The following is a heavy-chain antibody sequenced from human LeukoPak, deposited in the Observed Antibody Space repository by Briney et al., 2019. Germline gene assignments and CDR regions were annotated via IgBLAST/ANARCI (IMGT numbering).Heavy chain of an antibody. V-gene: IGHV3-9*01. J-gene: IGHJ4*02. D-gene: IGHD6-13*01. CDR1: GFTFGDYA. CDR2: ISWNSGSI. Sequence: TGRSLRLSCAASGFTFGDYAMHWARQAPGKGLEWVSGISWNSGSIVYADSVKGRFTISRDNAKNSLNLQMNSLRAEDTALYYCAKLAAAGKHPFDYWGQGTLVTVSS. CDR3: AKLAAAGKHPFDY.